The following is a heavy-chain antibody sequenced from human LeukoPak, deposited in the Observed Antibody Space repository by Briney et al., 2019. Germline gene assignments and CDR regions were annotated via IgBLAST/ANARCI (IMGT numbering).Heavy chain of an antibody. D-gene: IGHD1-14*01. CDR1: GFTFSSYG. CDR2: ISSSGSTI. V-gene: IGHV3-48*04. Sequence: GGSLRLSCAASGFTFSSYGMHWVRQAPGKGLEWVSYISSSGSTIYYADSVKGRFTISRDNAKNSLYLQMNSLRAEDTAVYYCARQDPENWFDPWGQGTLVTVSS. CDR3: ARQDPENWFDP. J-gene: IGHJ5*02.